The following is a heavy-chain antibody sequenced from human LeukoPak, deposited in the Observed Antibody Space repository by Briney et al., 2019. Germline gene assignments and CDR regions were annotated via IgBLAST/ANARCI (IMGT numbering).Heavy chain of an antibody. V-gene: IGHV1-2*02. CDR1: GYTFTGYY. J-gene: IGHJ4*02. CDR2: INPNSGGT. CDR3: ARGSGGPPQVLDY. Sequence: ASVKVSCKASGYTFTGYYIHWVRQAPGQGLEWMGWINPNSGGTSYAQKFQGRVTMTRDTSISTVYMELNRLRSDDTAVFYCARGSGGPPQVLDYRGQGTLVTVSS. D-gene: IGHD3-3*01.